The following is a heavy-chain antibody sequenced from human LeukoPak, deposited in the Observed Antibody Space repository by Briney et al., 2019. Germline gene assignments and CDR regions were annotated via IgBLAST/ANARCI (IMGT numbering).Heavy chain of an antibody. CDR1: GGSVSISNYY. J-gene: IGHJ4*02. V-gene: IGHV4-61*01. CDR3: AAVVASTLTLNN. CDR2: IYYTGST. Sequence: PSETLSLTCTVSGGSVSISNYYWTWIRQSPGKGLDWIGYIYYTGSTNYNPSFKSRVTMSVDTSKNLFSLKLSSVTAADTALYYCAAVVASTLTLNNWGQGTLVTVSS. D-gene: IGHD2-15*01.